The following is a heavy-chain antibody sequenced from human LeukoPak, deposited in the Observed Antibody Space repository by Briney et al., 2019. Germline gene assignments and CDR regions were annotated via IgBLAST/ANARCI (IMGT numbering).Heavy chain of an antibody. J-gene: IGHJ6*03. D-gene: IGHD2-15*01. CDR1: GFTFSSYG. V-gene: IGHV3-30*18. Sequence: GRSLRLSCAASGFTFSSYGIHWVRQVPGKGLEWVAVISYDGSNKYYADSVKGRFTISRDNSKNTLYLQMNSLRAEDTAVYYCAKDATSNYCYMDVWGKGTTVTVSS. CDR3: AKDATSNYCYMDV. CDR2: ISYDGSNK.